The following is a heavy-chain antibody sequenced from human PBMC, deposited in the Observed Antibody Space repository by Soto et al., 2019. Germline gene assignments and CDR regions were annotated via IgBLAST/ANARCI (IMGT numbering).Heavy chain of an antibody. J-gene: IGHJ4*02. Sequence: GGSLRLSCVASGFTFSNNGIHWVRQAPGKGLEWVAVISSDGSKKYYADSVKGRFTISRDNSKNTLYLQMDSLRAEDTAIYYCAGRLTTAASLDYWGRGTLVTVSS. CDR2: ISSDGSKK. CDR1: GFTFSNNG. CDR3: AGRLTTAASLDY. D-gene: IGHD3-16*01. V-gene: IGHV3-30*03.